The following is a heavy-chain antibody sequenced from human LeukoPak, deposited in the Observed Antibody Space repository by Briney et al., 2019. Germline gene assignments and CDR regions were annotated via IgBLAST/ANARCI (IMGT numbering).Heavy chain of an antibody. CDR2: FDPEDGET. Sequence: ASVKVSCKVSGYALTELSMHWVRQAPGKGLEWMGGFDPEDGETIYAQKFQGRVTMTEDTSTDTAYMELSSLRSEDTAVYYCATRSYGGTEYYFDYWGQGTLVTVSS. CDR1: GYALTELS. J-gene: IGHJ4*02. CDR3: ATRSYGGTEYYFDY. V-gene: IGHV1-24*01. D-gene: IGHD4-23*01.